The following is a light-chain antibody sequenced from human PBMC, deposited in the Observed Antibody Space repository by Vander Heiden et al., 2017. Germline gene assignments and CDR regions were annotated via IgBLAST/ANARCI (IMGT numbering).Light chain of an antibody. CDR2: AAS. J-gene: IGKJ4*01. V-gene: IGKV1-39*01. CDR3: QQSYSTPLT. CDR1: QSISSY. Sequence: IQMTQSPSSLSASVGDRVTITCRASQSISSYLNWYQQKPGKAPKLLIYAASSLQSGVPSRFSGSGSGTDFTLTISSLQPEDFATYYCQQSYSTPLTFGAGTKVEIK.